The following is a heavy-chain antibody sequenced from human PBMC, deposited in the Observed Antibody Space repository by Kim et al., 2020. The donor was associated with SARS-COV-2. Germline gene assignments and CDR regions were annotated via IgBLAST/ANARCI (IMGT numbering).Heavy chain of an antibody. Sequence: GESLKISCKGFGYSFTSFWIGWVRQMPGKGLEWMGIIYSGDSNTRYSPSFQDQVTISADKSISTAYLQWSSLKASDTAMYYCARGDPFCGGDCTPDIWGQGTMVTVSS. CDR1: GYSFTSFW. V-gene: IGHV5-51*01. J-gene: IGHJ3*02. CDR2: IYSGDSNT. CDR3: ARGDPFCGGDCTPDI. D-gene: IGHD2-21*02.